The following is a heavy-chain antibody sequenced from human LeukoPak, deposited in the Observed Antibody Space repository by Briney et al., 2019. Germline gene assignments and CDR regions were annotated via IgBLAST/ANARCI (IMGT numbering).Heavy chain of an antibody. J-gene: IGHJ5*02. V-gene: IGHV4-34*01. D-gene: IGHD4-17*01. Sequence: SETLSLTCAVYGGSFSGYYWSWIRQPPGKGLEWIGEINHSGSTNYNPSLKSRVTISVDTSKNQFSLKLSTVTAADTAVYCCARGDYGDYVSNWFDPWGQGTLVTVSS. CDR2: INHSGST. CDR3: ARGDYGDYVSNWFDP. CDR1: GGSFSGYY.